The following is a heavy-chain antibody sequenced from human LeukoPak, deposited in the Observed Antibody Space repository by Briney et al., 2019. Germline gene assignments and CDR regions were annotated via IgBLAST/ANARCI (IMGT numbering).Heavy chain of an antibody. V-gene: IGHV3-11*05. J-gene: IGHJ4*02. CDR2: ISGTSSYT. Sequence: GGSLRLSCAASGFTFSDYYMSWIRQAPGKGLEWVSYISGTSSYTNNADSVKGRFTISRDNAKNSLYLQMNSLRAEDTAVYYCARDRHYNSSPSCFDFWGQGNLVTVPS. CDR1: GFTFSDYY. CDR3: ARDRHYNSSPSCFDF. D-gene: IGHD6-13*01.